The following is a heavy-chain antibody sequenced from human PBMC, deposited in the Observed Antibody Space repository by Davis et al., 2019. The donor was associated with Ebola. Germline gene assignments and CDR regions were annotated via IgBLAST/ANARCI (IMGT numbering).Heavy chain of an antibody. D-gene: IGHD1-26*01. V-gene: IGHV1-2*02. CDR1: GFTFTDYY. CDR3: ARDLSGDNILCPDY. J-gene: IGHJ4*02. CDR2: IKLNSGGT. Sequence: ASVKVSCKASGFTFTDYYMHWVRQAPGQGLEWMGWIKLNSGGTNYAQRFQDRVTMTRETSISTAYMELSSLTSDDTAVYYCARDLSGDNILCPDYWGQGTLVTVSS.